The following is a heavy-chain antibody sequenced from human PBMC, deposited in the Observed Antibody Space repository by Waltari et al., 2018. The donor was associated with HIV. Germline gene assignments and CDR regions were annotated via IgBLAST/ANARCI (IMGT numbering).Heavy chain of an antibody. CDR1: GYTFTTYW. CDR2: IYPVDSDT. Sequence: EVQLVQSGAEVKKPGESLKISCKGSGYTFTTYWIGWVGQMPGKGLEWMGIIYPVDSDTRYSPAFRGQVTISADKSMSTAYLQWSSLQASDTAIYYCARLGYCSSARCPSGYYYSYGMGVWGQGTTVTVSS. CDR3: ARLGYCSSARCPSGYYYSYGMGV. J-gene: IGHJ6*02. D-gene: IGHD2-2*01. V-gene: IGHV5-51*01.